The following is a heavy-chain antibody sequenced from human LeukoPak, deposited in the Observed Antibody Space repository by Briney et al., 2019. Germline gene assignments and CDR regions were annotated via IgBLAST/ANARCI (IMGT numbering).Heavy chain of an antibody. CDR2: IRYDGSNK. Sequence: PGGSLRLSCAASGFTFGSYGMHWVRQAPGKGLEWVAFIRYDGSNKYYADSVKGRFTISRDNSKNTLYLQMNSLRAEDTAVYYCAKDYRTAMIVVVNGGNYFDYWGQGTLVTVSS. V-gene: IGHV3-30*02. CDR1: GFTFGSYG. CDR3: AKDYRTAMIVVVNGGNYFDY. J-gene: IGHJ4*02. D-gene: IGHD3-22*01.